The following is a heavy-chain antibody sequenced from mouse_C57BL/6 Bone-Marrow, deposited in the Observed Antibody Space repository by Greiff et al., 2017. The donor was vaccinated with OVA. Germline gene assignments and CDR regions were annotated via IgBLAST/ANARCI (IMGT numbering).Heavy chain of an antibody. CDR3: AREGYGNYPAWFAY. V-gene: IGHV1-69*01. CDR2: IDPSDSYT. Sequence: VQLQQPGAELVMPGASVKLSCKASGYTFTSYWMHWVKQRPGQGLEWIGEIDPSDSYTNYNQKFKGKSTLTVDKSSSTAYMQLSSLTSEDSAVYYSAREGYGNYPAWFAYWGQGTLVTVSA. CDR1: GYTFTSYW. D-gene: IGHD2-10*02. J-gene: IGHJ3*01.